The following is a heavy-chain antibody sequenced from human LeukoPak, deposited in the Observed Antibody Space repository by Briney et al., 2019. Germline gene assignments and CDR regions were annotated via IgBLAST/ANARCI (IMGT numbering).Heavy chain of an antibody. CDR3: ATQKADDAFDI. D-gene: IGHD6-19*01. Sequence: PSETLSLTCAVYGGSFSGYYWSWIRQPPGKGLEWIGEINHSGSTNYNPSLKSRVTISVDTSKNQFSLKLSSVTAADTAVYYCATQKADDAFDIWGQGTMVTVSS. CDR1: GGSFSGYY. CDR2: INHSGST. V-gene: IGHV4-34*01. J-gene: IGHJ3*02.